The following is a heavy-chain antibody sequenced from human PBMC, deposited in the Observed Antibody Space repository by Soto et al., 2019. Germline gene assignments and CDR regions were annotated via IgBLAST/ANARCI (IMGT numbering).Heavy chain of an antibody. Sequence: SWQVSCQASEGTFRSYAISRVRQAPGHGVGWMGGIIPIFGTANYAQKFQGRVTITADESTSTAYMELSSLRSEDTAVYYCASARSIAAAGTGTDYYYGMDGWGQGTTVTFSS. CDR3: ASARSIAAAGTGTDYYYGMDG. D-gene: IGHD6-13*01. J-gene: IGHJ6*02. V-gene: IGHV1-69*01. CDR2: IIPIFGTA. CDR1: EGTFRSYA.